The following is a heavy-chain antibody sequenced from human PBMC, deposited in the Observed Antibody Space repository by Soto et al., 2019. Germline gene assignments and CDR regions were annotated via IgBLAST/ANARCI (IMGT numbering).Heavy chain of an antibody. J-gene: IGHJ4*02. CDR3: ARXRAYCSGGSCYWSNFDY. CDR1: GRSFSCYY. V-gene: IGHV4-34*01. D-gene: IGHD2-15*01. CDR2: INHSGST. Sequence: ASVTLSLTCAVYGRSFSCYYWSWIRQPPGKGLEWIGEINHSGSTNYNPSLKSRVTISVDTSKNQFSLKLSSVTAADTAVYYCARXRAYCSGGSCYWSNFDYWGQGTLVTVSS.